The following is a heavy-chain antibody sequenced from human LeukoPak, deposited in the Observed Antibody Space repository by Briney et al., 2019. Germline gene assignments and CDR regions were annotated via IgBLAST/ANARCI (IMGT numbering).Heavy chain of an antibody. CDR1: GFTFSSYS. CDR2: ISSSSSYI. Sequence: GGSLRLSCAASGFTFSSYSMNWVRQAPGKGLEWVSSISSSSSYIYYADSVKGRFTISRDNAKNSLYLQMNSLRAEDTAVYYCARAIRPYYDILTGYYFDAFDIRGQGTMVTVSS. D-gene: IGHD3-9*01. CDR3: ARAIRPYYDILTGYYFDAFDI. J-gene: IGHJ3*02. V-gene: IGHV3-21*01.